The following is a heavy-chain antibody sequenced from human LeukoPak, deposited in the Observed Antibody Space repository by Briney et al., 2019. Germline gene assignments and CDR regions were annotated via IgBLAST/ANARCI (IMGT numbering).Heavy chain of an antibody. J-gene: IGHJ6*02. CDR3: ARDKAAAGSGMDV. Sequence: GGSLRLSCAASGFTFSSYDMHWVRQATGKGLEWVPAIGTAGDTYYPGSVKGRFTISRENAKNSLYLQMNSLRAGDTAVYYCARDKAAAGSGMDVWGQGTTVTVSS. D-gene: IGHD6-13*01. CDR1: GFTFSSYD. CDR2: IGTAGDT. V-gene: IGHV3-13*01.